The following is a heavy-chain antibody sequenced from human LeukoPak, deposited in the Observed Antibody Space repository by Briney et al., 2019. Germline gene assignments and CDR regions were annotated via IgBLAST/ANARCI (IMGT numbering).Heavy chain of an antibody. Sequence: ETLSLTCTVSGGTISSYYWSWVRQPPGKGLEWIGYMYYSGSTNYTPSLKSRVTISVDTSKNPFSLKLSSVTAADTAVYYCARSRVVPAAYFDYWGQGTLVTVSS. CDR2: MYYSGST. D-gene: IGHD2-2*01. V-gene: IGHV4-59*01. J-gene: IGHJ4*02. CDR3: ARSRVVPAAYFDY. CDR1: GGTISSYY.